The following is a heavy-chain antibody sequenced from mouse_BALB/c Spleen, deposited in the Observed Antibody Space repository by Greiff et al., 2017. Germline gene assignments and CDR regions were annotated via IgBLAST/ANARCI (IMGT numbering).Heavy chain of an antibody. CDR1: GFSLTSYG. D-gene: IGHD5-5*01. CDR3: AKKGGTTDAMDY. Sequence: VKLMESGPGLVQPSQSLSITCTVSGFSLTSYGVHWVRQSPGKGLEWLGVIWSGGSTDYNAAFISRLSISKDNSKSQVFFKMNSLQADDTAIYYCAKKGGTTDAMDYWGQGTSVTVSS. J-gene: IGHJ4*01. V-gene: IGHV2-4-1*01. CDR2: IWSGGST.